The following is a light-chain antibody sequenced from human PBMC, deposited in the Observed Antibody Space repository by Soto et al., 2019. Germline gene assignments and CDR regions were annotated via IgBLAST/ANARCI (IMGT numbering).Light chain of an antibody. V-gene: IGKV3-11*01. CDR2: DAS. J-gene: IGKJ1*01. CDR3: QQYNNWPP. Sequence: EIVLTQSPAALSLSPGERATLSCRASQSVSSYLAWYQQKPGQAPRLLIYDASNRATGIPARFSGSGSGTDFTLTISSLEPEDVAVYYCQQYNNWPPFGQGTKVDI. CDR1: QSVSSY.